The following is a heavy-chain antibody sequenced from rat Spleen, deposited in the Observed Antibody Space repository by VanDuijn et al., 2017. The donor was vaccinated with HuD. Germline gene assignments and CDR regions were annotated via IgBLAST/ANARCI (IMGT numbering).Heavy chain of an antibody. CDR2: IWNDGDT. CDR1: GFSLSNYG. J-gene: IGHJ1*01. Sequence: QVQLRESGPGLVQPSQTLSLTCTVSGFSLSNYGVLWVRQPPGKGLEWMGAIWNDGDTDYNSAIRSRLSISRDTSKSQVFLKMNSLQTEDTAMYFCARGGYGSYIYGFFDFWGPGTMVTVSS. CDR3: ARGGYGSYIYGFFDF. V-gene: IGHV2-16*01. D-gene: IGHD1-2*01.